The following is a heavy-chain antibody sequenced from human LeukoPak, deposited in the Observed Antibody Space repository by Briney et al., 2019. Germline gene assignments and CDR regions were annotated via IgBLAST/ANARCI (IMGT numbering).Heavy chain of an antibody. Sequence: SETLSLTCAVYGGSFSGYYWSWIREPPGKGLEWIGEINHSGSTNYNPSLKSRVTISVDTSKNQFSLKLSSVTAADTAVYYCARGPVYYYYGMDVWGQGTTVTVSS. CDR2: INHSGST. J-gene: IGHJ6*02. CDR3: ARGPVYYYYGMDV. V-gene: IGHV4-34*01. CDR1: GGSFSGYY.